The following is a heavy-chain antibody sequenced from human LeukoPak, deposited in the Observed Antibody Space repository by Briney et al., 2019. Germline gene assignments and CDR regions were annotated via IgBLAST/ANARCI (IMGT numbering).Heavy chain of an antibody. CDR2: ISSSSSYI. Sequence: GGSLRLSCAASGFTFSRYTMNWVRQAPGKGLEWVSSISSSSSYIYYADSVKGRFTISRDNAKNSLSLQMNDLRAEDTAVYFCARDHGDYSGKDYWGQGTLVTVSS. J-gene: IGHJ4*02. D-gene: IGHD4-17*01. CDR3: ARDHGDYSGKDY. CDR1: GFTFSRYT. V-gene: IGHV3-21*01.